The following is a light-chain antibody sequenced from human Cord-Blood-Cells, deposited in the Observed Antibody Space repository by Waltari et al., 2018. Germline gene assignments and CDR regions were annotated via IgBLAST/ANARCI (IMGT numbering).Light chain of an antibody. CDR1: SSDAAVYNY. J-gene: IGLJ3*02. CDR3: SSYTSSSTRV. Sequence: QSALTPPASVSGSPRPSTTISCTGSSSDAAVYNYVSCYQQHPGKAPKLMIYDVSNRPSGVSNRFSGSKSGNTAPLTISGLQAEDEADYYCSSYTSSSTRVFGGGTKLTVL. CDR2: DVS. V-gene: IGLV2-14*03.